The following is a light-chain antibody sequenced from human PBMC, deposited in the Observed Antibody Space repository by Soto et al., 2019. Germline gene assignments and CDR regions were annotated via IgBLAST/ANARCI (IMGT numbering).Light chain of an antibody. CDR1: QSVSSSY. CDR2: GAS. J-gene: IGKJ4*01. CDR3: QQYGTSPRT. V-gene: IGKV3-20*01. Sequence: EIVLTQSPGTLSLSPGERATLSCRASQSVSSSYVAWYQQKPGQAPSLLIYGASSRATGIPDRFSGSGSGTDFTLTISRLEPEDFAVYYCQQYGTSPRTFGGGTKVDIK.